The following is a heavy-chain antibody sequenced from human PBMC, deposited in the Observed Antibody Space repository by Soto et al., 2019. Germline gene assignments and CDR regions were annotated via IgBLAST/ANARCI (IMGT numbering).Heavy chain of an antibody. Sequence: GGSLRLSCAASGFTFSSYAMSWVRQAPGQGLQWVSGISVSGGSTYYGDSVKGRFTISRDNSKNTLYLQMDSLSAADTAVYYCAKEASPYGTNPFDVWGQGTMVTVSS. CDR2: ISVSGGST. V-gene: IGHV3-23*02. CDR3: AKEASPYGTNPFDV. D-gene: IGHD1-26*01. J-gene: IGHJ3*01. CDR1: GFTFSSYA.